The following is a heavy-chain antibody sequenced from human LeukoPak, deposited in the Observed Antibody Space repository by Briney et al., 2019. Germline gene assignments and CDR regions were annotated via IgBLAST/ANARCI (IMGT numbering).Heavy chain of an antibody. D-gene: IGHD3-16*01. Sequence: SETLSLTCTVSGGSISSHYWSWIRQPPGKGLEWIGYIYYSGSTNYNPSLKSRVTISVDTSKNQFSLKLSSVTAADTAVYYCARRGGVTVDYWGQGTLVTVSS. CDR3: ARRGGVTVDY. CDR2: IYYSGST. J-gene: IGHJ4*02. V-gene: IGHV4-59*11. CDR1: GGSISSHY.